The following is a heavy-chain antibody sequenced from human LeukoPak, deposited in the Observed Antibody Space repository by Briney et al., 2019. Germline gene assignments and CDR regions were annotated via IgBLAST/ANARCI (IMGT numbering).Heavy chain of an antibody. CDR1: GGSFSGYY. Sequence: NASETLSLTCAVYGGSFSGYYWSWIRQPPGKGLEWIGGINHSGSTNYNPSLKSRVTISVDTSKNQFSLKLSSVTAADTAVYYCARYGPWMWSGYYTGLGFDYWGQGTLVTVSS. CDR2: INHSGST. D-gene: IGHD3-3*01. CDR3: ARYGPWMWSGYYTGLGFDY. V-gene: IGHV4-34*01. J-gene: IGHJ4*02.